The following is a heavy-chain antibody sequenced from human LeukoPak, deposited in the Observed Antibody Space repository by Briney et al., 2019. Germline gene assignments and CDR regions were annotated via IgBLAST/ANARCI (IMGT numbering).Heavy chain of an antibody. CDR1: GGSISSGSYY. Sequence: PSETLSLTCTVAGGSISSGSYYWGWIRQPAGKGLEWIVRIYTSGSTNYNPSPKSRFTISVDTSKDQFSLKMSSVTAADTAVYYCARVFRGSTSPNWFDPWGQGTLVTVSS. CDR3: ARVFRGSTSPNWFDP. CDR2: IYTSGST. J-gene: IGHJ5*02. D-gene: IGHD2-2*01. V-gene: IGHV4-61*02.